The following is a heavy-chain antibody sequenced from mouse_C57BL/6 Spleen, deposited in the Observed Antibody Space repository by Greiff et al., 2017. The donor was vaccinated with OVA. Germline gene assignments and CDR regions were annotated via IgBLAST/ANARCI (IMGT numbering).Heavy chain of an antibody. CDR1: GISITTGNYR. CDR2: IYYSGTI. CDR3: AREVIYYDYWYFDV. Sequence: VQLKQSGPGLVKPSQTVFLTCTVTGISITTGNYRWSWIRQFPGNKLEWIGYIYYSGTITYNPSLTSRTTITRDTPKNQFFLEMNSLTAEDTATYYCAREVIYYDYWYFDVWGTGTTVTVSS. V-gene: IGHV3-5*01. J-gene: IGHJ1*03. D-gene: IGHD2-4*01.